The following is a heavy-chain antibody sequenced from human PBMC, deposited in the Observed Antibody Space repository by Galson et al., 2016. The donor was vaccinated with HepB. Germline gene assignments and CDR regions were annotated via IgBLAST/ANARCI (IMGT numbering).Heavy chain of an antibody. J-gene: IGHJ4*02. CDR2: INQDGSVE. CDR3: ARIAADGSTFDY. V-gene: IGHV3-7*03. D-gene: IGHD6-13*01. CDR1: GFSIRNHW. Sequence: SLRLPCAASGFSIRNHWMSWVRQAPGKGLEWVANINQDGSVEKYADSVRGRFTAFKENAKNSVYLQLNSLSADDPAMFYCARIAADGSTFDYWGQGTLVTVSS.